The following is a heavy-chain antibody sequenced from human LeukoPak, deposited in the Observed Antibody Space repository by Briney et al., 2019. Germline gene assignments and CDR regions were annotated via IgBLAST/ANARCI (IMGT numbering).Heavy chain of an antibody. J-gene: IGHJ3*02. CDR2: IYYSGST. Sequence: PSETLSLTCTVSGVSISIGGYSWRWIRQPPGKGLEWIGYIYYSGSTYYNPSLKSRVTISVDTSKNQFSLKLSSVTAADTAVYYCARAPRAGYYYDSRDLDAFDIWGQRTMVIVSS. CDR3: ARAPRAGYYYDSRDLDAFDI. V-gene: IGHV4-31*03. CDR1: GVSISIGGYS. D-gene: IGHD3-22*01.